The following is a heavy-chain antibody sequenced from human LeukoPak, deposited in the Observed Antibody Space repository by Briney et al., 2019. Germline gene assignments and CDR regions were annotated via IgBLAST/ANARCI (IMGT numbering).Heavy chain of an antibody. J-gene: IGHJ4*02. V-gene: IGHV4-59*12. D-gene: IGHD3-3*01. Sequence: SETLSLTCTVSGDSISSYFWSWIRQPPGKGLEWIGYIYYSGSTNYNPSLKSRVTISVDTSKNQFSLKLTSVTAADTAVYYCARDQGSTIFGVAFDYWGQGTLVTVSS. CDR3: ARDQGSTIFGVAFDY. CDR1: GDSISSYF. CDR2: IYYSGST.